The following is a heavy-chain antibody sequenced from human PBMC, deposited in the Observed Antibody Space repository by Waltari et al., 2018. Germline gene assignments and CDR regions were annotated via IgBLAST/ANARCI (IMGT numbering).Heavy chain of an antibody. D-gene: IGHD3-22*01. CDR2: IIPIFGTA. CDR1: GGTFSSYA. Sequence: QVQQVQSGAEVKKPVTSVKVSCTASGGTFSSYAISWVRQAPGQGREWMGGIIPIFGTANYGQKFQGRVTITADESTSTAYMELSSLRSEDTAVYYCASGSSYYYDSSGYLDYWGQGTLVTVSS. CDR3: ASGSSYYYDSSGYLDY. V-gene: IGHV1-69*13. J-gene: IGHJ4*02.